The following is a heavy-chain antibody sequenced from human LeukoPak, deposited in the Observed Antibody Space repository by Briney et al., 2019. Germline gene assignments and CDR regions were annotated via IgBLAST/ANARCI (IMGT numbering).Heavy chain of an antibody. V-gene: IGHV1-2*06. CDR3: ARIWGKDYYYYMDV. CDR1: GYTFTGYY. J-gene: IGHJ6*03. D-gene: IGHD7-27*01. CDR2: INPNSGGT. Sequence: ASVKVSCKASGYTFTGYYIHWVRQAPGQGLEWMGRINPNSGGTNYAQKFQGRVTMTRDTSISTAYMELSRLRSDDTAVYYCARIWGKDYYYYMDVSGKGTTVTVSS.